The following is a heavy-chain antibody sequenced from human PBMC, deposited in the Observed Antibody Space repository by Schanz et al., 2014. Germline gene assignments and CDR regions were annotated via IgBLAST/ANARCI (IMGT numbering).Heavy chain of an antibody. CDR2: ITGTGTV. Sequence: VHLLESGGGLVEPGGSLRLSCAASGFTFSGYSMNWVRQAPGKGLEWISYITGTGTVMYADSVKGRFTISRDNGKNSLSLQMNSLRAEDTAVYYCARDFHGYGPHLDYWGQGSLVTVSS. J-gene: IGHJ4*02. V-gene: IGHV3-48*01. D-gene: IGHD5-12*01. CDR3: ARDFHGYGPHLDY. CDR1: GFTFSGYS.